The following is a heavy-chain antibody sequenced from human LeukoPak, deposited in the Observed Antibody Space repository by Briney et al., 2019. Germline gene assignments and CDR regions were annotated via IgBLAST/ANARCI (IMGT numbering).Heavy chain of an antibody. CDR2: ISSSSYT. Sequence: PGGSLRLSCAASGFTFSDYYMSWIRQAPGKGLEWVSYISSSSYTNYADSVKGRFTISRDDAKNSLYLQMNSLRAKDTAVYYCARGGRYYDSSGLHDYWGQGTLVTVSS. D-gene: IGHD3-22*01. V-gene: IGHV3-11*06. CDR1: GFTFSDYY. J-gene: IGHJ4*02. CDR3: ARGGRYYDSSGLHDY.